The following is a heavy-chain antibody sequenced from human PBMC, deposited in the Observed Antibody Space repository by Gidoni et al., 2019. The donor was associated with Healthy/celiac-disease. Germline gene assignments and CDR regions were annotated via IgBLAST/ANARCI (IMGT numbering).Heavy chain of an antibody. CDR2: FDPEDGET. D-gene: IGHD2-2*01. CDR3: ATVGEYCSSTSCYAFDI. J-gene: IGHJ3*02. Sequence: QVQLVQSGAEVNKPGASVKVSCKVSGYTLTELSMHWVRQAPGKGLEWMGGFDPEDGETIYAQKFQGRVTMTEDTSTDTAYMELSSLRSEDTAVYYCATVGEYCSSTSCYAFDIWGQGTMVTVSS. V-gene: IGHV1-24*01. CDR1: GYTLTELS.